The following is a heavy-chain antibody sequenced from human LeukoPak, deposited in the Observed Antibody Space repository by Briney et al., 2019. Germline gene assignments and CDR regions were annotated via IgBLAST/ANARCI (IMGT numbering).Heavy chain of an antibody. CDR3: ARSGVVAAPFDL. V-gene: IGHV1-2*02. Sequence: ASGKVSCKASGYTFTGYYMHWLRQAPGQGLEWMGWINANSGGTNYAQKLQGRVTMTRDTSINTAYMELSRLRSDDTAVYYCARSGVVAAPFDLWGRGTVVTVSS. CDR2: INANSGGT. J-gene: IGHJ2*01. CDR1: GYTFTGYY. D-gene: IGHD2-15*01.